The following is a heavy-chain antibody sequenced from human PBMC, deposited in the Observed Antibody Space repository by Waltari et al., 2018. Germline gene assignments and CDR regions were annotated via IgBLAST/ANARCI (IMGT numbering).Heavy chain of an antibody. V-gene: IGHV4-34*01. CDR2: INHRGST. D-gene: IGHD6-19*01. J-gene: IGHJ4*02. Sequence: QVQLQQWGAGLLKPSETLSLTCAVYGGSFSGYYWSWIRQPPGKGLGWMGEINHRGSTNSNPPLKSRVTRAVDTSKNQFSLKLSSVTAADTAVYYCARRSRRVAGRSFGFDYWGQGTLVTVSS. CDR3: ARRSRRVAGRSFGFDY. CDR1: GGSFSGYY.